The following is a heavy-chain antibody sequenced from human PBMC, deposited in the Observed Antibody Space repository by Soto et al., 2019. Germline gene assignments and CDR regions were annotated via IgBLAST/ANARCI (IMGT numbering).Heavy chain of an antibody. V-gene: IGHV4-61*01. CDR2: IYYSGST. J-gene: IGHJ6*02. Sequence: PSETLSLTCTVSGGSVSSGSYYWSWIRQPPGKGLEWIGYIYYSGSTNYNPSLKSRVTISVDTSKNQFSLKLSSVTAADTAVYYCAREGDPYCSSTSCYDSYYYYGMDVWGQGTTVTVSS. D-gene: IGHD2-2*01. CDR1: GGSVSSGSYY. CDR3: AREGDPYCSSTSCYDSYYYYGMDV.